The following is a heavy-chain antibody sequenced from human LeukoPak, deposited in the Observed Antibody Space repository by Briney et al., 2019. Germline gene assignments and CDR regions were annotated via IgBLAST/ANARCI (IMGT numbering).Heavy chain of an antibody. V-gene: IGHV3-43D*03. J-gene: IGHJ6*03. Sequence: GGSLRLSRAASGFTFDDYAMHWVRHAPGKGLEWVSLISWDGGSTYYADSVKGRFTISRDNSKNSLYLQMNSLRAEDAALYYCAKDRLDRAAYGYYSYYMDVWGKGTTVTVSS. CDR1: GFTFDDYA. CDR2: ISWDGGST. CDR3: AKDRLDRAAYGYYSYYMDV. D-gene: IGHD5-18*01.